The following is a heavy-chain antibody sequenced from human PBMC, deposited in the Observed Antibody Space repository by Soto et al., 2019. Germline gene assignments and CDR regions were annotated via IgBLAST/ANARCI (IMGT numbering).Heavy chain of an antibody. CDR3: VKDESINWYSGHFRH. Sequence: GGSLRLSCAASGFTFDDYAMHWARQVPGKGLEWVSGINWNSGSIGYGDSVKGRFAISRDNAKNSLHLQMNSLSAEDTAFYYCVKDESINWYSGHFRHWGQGTLVTVSS. CDR2: INWNSGSI. J-gene: IGHJ1*01. D-gene: IGHD6-13*01. CDR1: GFTFDDYA. V-gene: IGHV3-9*01.